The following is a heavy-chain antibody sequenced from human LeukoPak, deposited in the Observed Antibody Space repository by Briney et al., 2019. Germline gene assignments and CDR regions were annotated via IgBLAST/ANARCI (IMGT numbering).Heavy chain of an antibody. CDR3: AKGGWGTVLDY. Sequence: GGSLRLSCAASGFTFSSYAMSWVRQAPGKGLEWVSAINDNSKKTYYADSVKGRFTVSRDNSKSTLYLQMNSLRAEDTAVYYCAKGGWGTVLDYWGQGTLVTVSS. J-gene: IGHJ4*02. CDR1: GFTFSSYA. V-gene: IGHV3-23*01. CDR2: INDNSKKT. D-gene: IGHD7-27*01.